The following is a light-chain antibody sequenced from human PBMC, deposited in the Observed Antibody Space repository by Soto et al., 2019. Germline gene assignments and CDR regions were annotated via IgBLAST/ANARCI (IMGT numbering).Light chain of an antibody. J-gene: IGKJ3*01. CDR2: DAS. Sequence: IVLTQSPGTLSLSPGERATLSCRASQSVSSSYLAWYQQKPGQAPRLLIYDASRATGIPDRFSGSGSGTDFTLTITRLEPEDFAVDYCEHYGTSALFGRGTKVDS. CDR3: EHYGTSAL. CDR1: QSVSSSY. V-gene: IGKV3-20*01.